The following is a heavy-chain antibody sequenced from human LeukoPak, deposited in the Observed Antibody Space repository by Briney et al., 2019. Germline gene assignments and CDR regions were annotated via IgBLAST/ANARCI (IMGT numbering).Heavy chain of an antibody. CDR3: ARGGTQWLVHYYYMDV. V-gene: IGHV3-74*01. Sequence: PGGSLRLSCAASGFTFSSYWMHWVRQAPGKGLVWVSRINSDGSSTSYADSVKGRFTISRDNAKNTLYLQMNSLRAEDTAVYYCARGGTQWLVHYYYMDVWGKGTTVTVSS. CDR1: GFTFSSYW. CDR2: INSDGSST. D-gene: IGHD6-19*01. J-gene: IGHJ6*03.